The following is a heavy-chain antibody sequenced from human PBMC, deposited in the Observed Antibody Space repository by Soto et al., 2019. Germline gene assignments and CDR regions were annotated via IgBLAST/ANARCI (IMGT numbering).Heavy chain of an antibody. CDR3: AREYAFLEWLLKENYYYYGMDV. Sequence: GGSLRLSCAASGFTFSSYWMTWVRQAPGKGLEWGANIKQDGSEKYYVDSVKGRFTISRDNAKNSLYLQMNSLRAEDSAVYYCAREYAFLEWLLKENYYYYGMDVWGQGTTVTVSS. J-gene: IGHJ6*02. CDR1: GFTFSSYW. V-gene: IGHV3-7*01. D-gene: IGHD3-3*02. CDR2: IKQDGSEK.